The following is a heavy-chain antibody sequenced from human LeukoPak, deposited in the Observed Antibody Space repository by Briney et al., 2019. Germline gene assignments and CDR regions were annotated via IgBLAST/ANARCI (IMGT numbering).Heavy chain of an antibody. J-gene: IGHJ5*02. V-gene: IGHV1-69*06. CDR2: IIPIFSTT. CDR1: GGTFSSDI. D-gene: IGHD6-19*01. Sequence: TXGGTFSSDIISWVRQAPGQGLEWMGEIIPIFSTTNYAQKFQGRVTITADKSTSTAYMELSSLRAEDKAVYYCEXYXGGWYAFDPWGQGTLVTVSS. CDR3: EXYXGGWYAFDP.